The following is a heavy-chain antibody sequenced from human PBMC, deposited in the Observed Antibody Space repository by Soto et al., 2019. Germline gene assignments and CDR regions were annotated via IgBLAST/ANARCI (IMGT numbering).Heavy chain of an antibody. V-gene: IGHV4-31*03. D-gene: IGHD2-2*02. J-gene: IGHJ6*02. Sequence: TLSLTCTVSGGSISSGGYYWSWIRQHPGKGLEWIGYIYYSGSTYYNPSLKSRVTISVDTSKNQFSLKLSSVTAADTAVYYCARAEGSKYCSSTSCYKHSYYYYGMDVWGQGTTVTVSS. CDR3: ARAEGSKYCSSTSCYKHSYYYYGMDV. CDR1: GGSISSGGYY. CDR2: IYYSGST.